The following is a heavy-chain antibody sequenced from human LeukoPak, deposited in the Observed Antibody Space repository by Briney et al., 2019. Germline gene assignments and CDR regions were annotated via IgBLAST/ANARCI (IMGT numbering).Heavy chain of an antibody. D-gene: IGHD2-21*01. CDR3: ARAAILDYFDY. Sequence: ASVTVSCKASGGTFSSYVISWVRQAPGQGREWMGGIIPIFGTANYAQKFQGRVTITTDESTSTAYMELSSLRSEDTAVYYCARAAILDYFDYWGQGTLVTVSS. CDR2: IIPIFGTA. V-gene: IGHV1-69*05. CDR1: GGTFSSYV. J-gene: IGHJ4*02.